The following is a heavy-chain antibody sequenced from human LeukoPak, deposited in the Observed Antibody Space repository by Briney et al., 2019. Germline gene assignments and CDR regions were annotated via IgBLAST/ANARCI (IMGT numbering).Heavy chain of an antibody. CDR1: GGTFSSYA. J-gene: IGHJ4*02. Sequence: GASVKVSCKASGGTFSSYAISWVRQAPGQGLEWMGGIIPIFGTANYAQKFQGRVTITADESTSTAYMELSSLRSEDTAVYYCARLADYGLGSYYNQGGYFDYWGQGTLVTVSS. CDR2: IIPIFGTA. CDR3: ARLADYGLGSYYNQGGYFDY. V-gene: IGHV1-69*13. D-gene: IGHD3-10*01.